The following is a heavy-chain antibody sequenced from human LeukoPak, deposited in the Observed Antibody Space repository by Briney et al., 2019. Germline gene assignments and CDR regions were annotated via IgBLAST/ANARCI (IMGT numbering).Heavy chain of an antibody. CDR1: GYPFPRYH. CDR3: ARGYYYDAFDI. D-gene: IGHD3-10*01. Sequence: GAKVKCSWNASGYPFPRYHINGVRQDNGQGVEWMGWMNPNSGNTGYAQKFQGRVIITRNTSISTAYMELSSLRSEDTAVYYCARGYYYDAFDIWGQGTMVTVSS. V-gene: IGHV1-8*03. J-gene: IGHJ3*02. CDR2: MNPNSGNT.